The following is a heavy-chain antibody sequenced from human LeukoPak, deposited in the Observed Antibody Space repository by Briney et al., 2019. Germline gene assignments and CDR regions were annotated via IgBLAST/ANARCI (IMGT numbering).Heavy chain of an antibody. CDR1: GFTFSSYA. J-gene: IGHJ4*02. CDR2: ISSSSSYI. Sequence: GGSLRLSCAASGFTFSSYAMSWVRQAPGKGLEWVSSISSSSSYIYYADSVKGRFTISRDNAKNSLYLQMNSLRAEDTAVYYCARDRSLYSSSWHDSGDYWGQGTLVTVSS. CDR3: ARDRSLYSSSWHDSGDY. V-gene: IGHV3-21*01. D-gene: IGHD6-13*01.